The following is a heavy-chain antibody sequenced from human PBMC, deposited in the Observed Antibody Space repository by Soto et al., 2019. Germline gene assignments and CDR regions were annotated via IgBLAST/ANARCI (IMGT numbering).Heavy chain of an antibody. CDR3: ARGADSGYVDYFDY. J-gene: IGHJ4*02. V-gene: IGHV4-34*01. CDR1: GGSFSGYY. D-gene: IGHD5-12*01. CDR2: INHSGST. Sequence: SETLSLTCAVYGGSFSGYYWSWIRQPPGKGLEWIGEINHSGSTNYNPSLKSRVTISVDTSKNQFSLKLSSVTAADTAVYYCARGADSGYVDYFDYWGQGTLVTVSS.